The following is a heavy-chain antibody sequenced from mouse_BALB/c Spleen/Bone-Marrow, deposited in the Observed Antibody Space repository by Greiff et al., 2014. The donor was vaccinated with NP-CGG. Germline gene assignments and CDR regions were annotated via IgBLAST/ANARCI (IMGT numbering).Heavy chain of an antibody. V-gene: IGHV3-2*02. CDR1: GYSITSDYA. J-gene: IGHJ4*01. Sequence: VQLQQSGPGLVKPSQSLSLTCTVTGYSITSDYAWNWIRQFPGNKLEWMGYISYSGSTNYNPSLKSRISFTRDTSKNQSFLQLNSVTAEDTATYYCARFYYYGPYAMDYWGQGTSVTVSS. D-gene: IGHD1-1*01. CDR2: ISYSGST. CDR3: ARFYYYGPYAMDY.